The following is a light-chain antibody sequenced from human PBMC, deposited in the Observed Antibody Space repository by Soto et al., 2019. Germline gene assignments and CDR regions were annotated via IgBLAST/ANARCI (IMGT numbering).Light chain of an antibody. Sequence: DIRMTQSPSSVSGSVGDRVSMTCRASQDIASWLAWYQQRPGKAPVLLIFGASILQSGVSSRFSGSGAGTEFNITINSLQPEDFGVYYCQQAHNLPVTFGGGTKVEIK. CDR2: GAS. CDR3: QQAHNLPVT. J-gene: IGKJ4*01. CDR1: QDIASW. V-gene: IGKV1-12*01.